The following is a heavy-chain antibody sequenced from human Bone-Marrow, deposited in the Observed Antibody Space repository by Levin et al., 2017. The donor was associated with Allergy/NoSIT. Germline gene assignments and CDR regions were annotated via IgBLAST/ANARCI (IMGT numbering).Heavy chain of an antibody. CDR2: ISAYNGNT. J-gene: IGHJ4*02. CDR1: GYTFTSYG. V-gene: IGHV1-18*01. CDR3: ARDLVGATLRRRGTGIDY. D-gene: IGHD1-26*01. Sequence: ASVKVSCKASGYTFTSYGISWVRQAPGQGLEWMGWISAYNGNTNYAQKLQGRVTMTTDTSTSTAYMELRSLRSDDTAVYYCARDLVGATLRRRGTGIDYWGQGTLVTVSS.